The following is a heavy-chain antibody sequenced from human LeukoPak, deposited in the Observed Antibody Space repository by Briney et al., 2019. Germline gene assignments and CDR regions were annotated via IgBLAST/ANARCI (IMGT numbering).Heavy chain of an antibody. J-gene: IGHJ6*02. CDR1: GGTFSSYA. Sequence: SVKVSCKASGGTFSSYAISWVRQAPGQGLEWMGRIIPILGIANYAQKFQGRVTITADKSTSTAYMELSSLRSEDTAVYYCARTVTVTTVYYYGMDVWGQGTTVTVSS. CDR3: ARTVTVTTVYYYGMDV. D-gene: IGHD4-17*01. CDR2: IIPILGIA. V-gene: IGHV1-69*04.